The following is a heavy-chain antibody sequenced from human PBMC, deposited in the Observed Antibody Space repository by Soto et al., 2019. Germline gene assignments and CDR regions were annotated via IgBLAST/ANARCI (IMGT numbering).Heavy chain of an antibody. J-gene: IGHJ5*02. CDR1: GYTFTSYG. CDR3: ARDRCSSTSCSSSWFDP. V-gene: IGHV1-18*01. D-gene: IGHD2-2*01. Sequence: RASVKVSCKASGYTFTSYGISWVRQAPGQGLEWMGWISAYNGNTNYAQKLQGRVTMTTDTSTSTAYMELRSLRSDDTAVYYCARDRCSSTSCSSSWFDPWGQGTLVTVSS. CDR2: ISAYNGNT.